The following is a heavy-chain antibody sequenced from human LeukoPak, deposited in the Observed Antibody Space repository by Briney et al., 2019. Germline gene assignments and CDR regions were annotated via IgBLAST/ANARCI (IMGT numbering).Heavy chain of an antibody. D-gene: IGHD5-18*01. CDR2: ISGSGGST. J-gene: IGHJ4*02. CDR3: AKDLSGNNYGYTGHTFDY. V-gene: IGHV3-23*01. Sequence: GGSLRLSCAASGFTFSSYAMSWVRQAPGKGLEWVSAISGSGGSTYYADSVKGRFTISRDNSKNTLYLQMNSLRAEDTAVYYCAKDLSGNNYGYTGHTFDYWGQGTLVTVSS. CDR1: GFTFSSYA.